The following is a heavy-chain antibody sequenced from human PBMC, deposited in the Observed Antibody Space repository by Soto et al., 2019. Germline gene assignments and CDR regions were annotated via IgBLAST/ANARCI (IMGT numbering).Heavy chain of an antibody. D-gene: IGHD2-15*01. CDR3: ASEEVVVAAPNY. J-gene: IGHJ4*02. Sequence: QVQLQESGPGLVKPSGTLSLTCAVSSGSISSSNWWSWVRQPPGKGLEWIGEIYHSGSTNYNPSLKSRVTIPVDKSKNQFSLKLSSVTAADTAVYYCASEEVVVAAPNYWGQGTLVTVSS. CDR2: IYHSGST. CDR1: SGSISSSNW. V-gene: IGHV4-4*02.